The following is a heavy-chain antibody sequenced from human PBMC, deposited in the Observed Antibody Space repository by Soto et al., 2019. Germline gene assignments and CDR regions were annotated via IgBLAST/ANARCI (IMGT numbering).Heavy chain of an antibody. D-gene: IGHD6-6*01. CDR1: GYTFTSCD. CDR2: MNPNSGNT. CDR3: ARGRTYSSSGYYYMDV. Sequence: ASVKVSCKASGYTFTSCDINWVRQATGQGLEWMGWMNPNSGNTGYAQKFQGRVTMTRNTSISTAYMELSSLRSEDTAVYYCARGRTYSSSGYYYMDVWGKGTTVTVSS. V-gene: IGHV1-8*01. J-gene: IGHJ6*03.